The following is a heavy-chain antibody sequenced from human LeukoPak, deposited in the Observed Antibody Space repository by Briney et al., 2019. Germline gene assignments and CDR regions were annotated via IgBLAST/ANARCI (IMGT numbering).Heavy chain of an antibody. J-gene: IGHJ3*02. D-gene: IGHD3-3*01. V-gene: IGHV3-11*01. CDR3: ARRRVGITIFGVVKEDAFDI. CDR2: ISRNSTNI. CDR1: GFTFSDHY. Sequence: PGGSLRLSCAASGFTFSDHYLSWIRQAPGKGLEWVSYISRNSTNIDYADSVKGRFTISRDNAQDSLYLEMNSLRAEDTAVYYCARRRVGITIFGVVKEDAFDIWGQGTMVTVSS.